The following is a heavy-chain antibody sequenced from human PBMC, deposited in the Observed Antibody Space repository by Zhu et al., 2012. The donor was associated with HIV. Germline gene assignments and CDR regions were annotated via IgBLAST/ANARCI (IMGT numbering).Heavy chain of an antibody. CDR2: INHSGST. J-gene: IGHJ6*03. CDR1: GGSFSAYY. Sequence: QVQLQQWGAGLLKPSETLSLTCAVYGGSFSAYYWSWIRQPPGKGLEWIGEINHSGSTNYNPSLKSRVTISVDTSKNQFSLKLTSVTAADTAMYYCARGRRVTAMVQHPYYYMDVWGKGTTVTVSS. D-gene: IGHD5-18*01. V-gene: IGHV4-34*02. CDR3: ARGRRVTAMVQHPYYYMDV.